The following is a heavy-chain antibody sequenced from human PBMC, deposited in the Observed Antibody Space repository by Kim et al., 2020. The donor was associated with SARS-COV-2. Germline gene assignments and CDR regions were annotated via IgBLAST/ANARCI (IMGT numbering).Heavy chain of an antibody. Sequence: GGSLRLSCAASGFTFSSYSMNWVRQAPGKGLEWVSSISSSSSYIYYADSVKGRFTISRDNAKNSLYLQMNSLRAEDTAVYYCARDVTQDYYYGMDVWGQGTTVTVSS. J-gene: IGHJ6*02. D-gene: IGHD2-21*02. V-gene: IGHV3-21*01. CDR3: ARDVTQDYYYGMDV. CDR1: GFTFSSYS. CDR2: ISSSSSYI.